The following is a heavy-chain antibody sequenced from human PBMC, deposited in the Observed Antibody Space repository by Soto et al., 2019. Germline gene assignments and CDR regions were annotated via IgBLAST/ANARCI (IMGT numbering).Heavy chain of an antibody. CDR3: ARRIPFGYGMDV. J-gene: IGHJ6*02. Sequence: GGSLRLSCEASGFTFSNAWMSWVRQAPGKGLEYVSVITSNGGNTDYASSVKGRFTISRDNSKNTLYLQMGSLRAEDMAVYYCARRIPFGYGMDVWGQGTTVTVSS. CDR1: GFTFSNAW. CDR2: ITSNGGNT. D-gene: IGHD2-21*01. V-gene: IGHV3-64*01.